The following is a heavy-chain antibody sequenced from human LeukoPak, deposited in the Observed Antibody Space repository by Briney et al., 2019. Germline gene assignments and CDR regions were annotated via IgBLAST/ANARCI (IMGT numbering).Heavy chain of an antibody. CDR2: ISGSGGST. CDR3: ANSLKAARPMYYFDY. CDR1: GFTFSSYA. Sequence: GGSLRLSCAASGFTFSSYAMSWVRQAPGKGLEWVSAISGSGGSTYYADSVKGRFTISRDNSKNTLYLQMNSLRAEDTAVYYCANSLKAARPMYYFDYWGQGTLVTVSS. J-gene: IGHJ4*02. D-gene: IGHD2-15*01. V-gene: IGHV3-23*01.